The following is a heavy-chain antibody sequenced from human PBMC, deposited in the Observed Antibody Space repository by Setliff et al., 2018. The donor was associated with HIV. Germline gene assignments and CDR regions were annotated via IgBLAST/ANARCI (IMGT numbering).Heavy chain of an antibody. CDR1: GFTFDDYG. CDR2: VNWNGGSI. CDR3: ARSERDYDIYYYYYIDV. J-gene: IGHJ6*03. Sequence: GGSLRLSCAASGFTFDDYGMSWVRQAPGKGLEWVSGVNWNGGSIGYADSVKGRFSISRDNAKKSLYLQMNSLRAEDTAVYHCARSERDYDIYYYYYIDVWGKGTAVTVSS. D-gene: IGHD4-17*01. V-gene: IGHV3-20*01.